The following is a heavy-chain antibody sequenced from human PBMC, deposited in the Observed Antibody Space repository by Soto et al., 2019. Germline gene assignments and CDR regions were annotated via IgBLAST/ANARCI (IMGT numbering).Heavy chain of an antibody. CDR2: IYHSGST. CDR1: GGSISSSNW. J-gene: IGHJ4*02. CDR3: ARVGVDTAMVTVYYFDY. Sequence: TLSLTCTVSGGSISSSNWWSWVRQPPGKGLEWIGEIYHSGSTNYNPSLKSRVTISVDKSKNQFSLKLSSVTAADTAVYYCARVGVDTAMVTVYYFDYWGQGTLVTVSS. D-gene: IGHD5-18*01. V-gene: IGHV4-4*02.